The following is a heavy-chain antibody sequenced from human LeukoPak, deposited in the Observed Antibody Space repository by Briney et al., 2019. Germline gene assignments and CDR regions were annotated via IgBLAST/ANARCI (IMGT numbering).Heavy chain of an antibody. CDR3: ARGIYDFWSGYFFDY. D-gene: IGHD3-3*01. J-gene: IGHJ4*02. Sequence: SETLSLTCAVYGGSFSGYYWSLIRQPPGKGLEWIGEINHSGSTNYNPSLKSRVTISVDTSKNQFSLKLSSVTAADTAVYYCARGIYDFWSGYFFDYWGQGTLVTVSS. CDR1: GGSFSGYY. CDR2: INHSGST. V-gene: IGHV4-34*01.